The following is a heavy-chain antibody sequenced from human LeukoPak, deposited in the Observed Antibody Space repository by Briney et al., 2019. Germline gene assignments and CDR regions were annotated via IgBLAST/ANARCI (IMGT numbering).Heavy chain of an antibody. Sequence: ASVKVSCKASGYTFTGYYMHWVRQAPGQGLEWMGWINPNSGGTNYAQKFQGRVTMTRDTSISTAYMELSRLRSGDTAVYYCARPLWLRTSSLDYWGQGTLVTVSS. V-gene: IGHV1-2*02. CDR3: ARPLWLRTSSLDY. CDR2: INPNSGGT. J-gene: IGHJ4*02. D-gene: IGHD5-18*01. CDR1: GYTFTGYY.